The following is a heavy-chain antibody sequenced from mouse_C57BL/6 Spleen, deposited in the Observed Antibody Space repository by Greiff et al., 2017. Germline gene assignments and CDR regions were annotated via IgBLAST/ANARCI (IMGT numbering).Heavy chain of an antibody. CDR2: INPNNGGT. J-gene: IGHJ2*01. D-gene: IGHD4-1*01. Sequence: VQLQQSGPELVKPGASVKISCKASGYTFTDYYMNWVKQSHGKSLEWIGDINPNNGGTSYNQKFKGKATLTVDKSSSSAYMELRSLTSEDSAVYYCARYWDGGDYWGQGTTPTVSS. CDR3: ARYWDGGDY. CDR1: GYTFTDYY. V-gene: IGHV1-26*01.